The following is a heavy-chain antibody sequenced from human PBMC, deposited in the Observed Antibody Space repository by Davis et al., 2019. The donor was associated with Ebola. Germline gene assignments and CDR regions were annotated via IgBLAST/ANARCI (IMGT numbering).Heavy chain of an antibody. D-gene: IGHD3-22*01. Sequence: GSLRLSCTVSGYSISSGYYWGWIRQPPGKGLEWIGSIYHSGTTYYNPSLKSRVTISIDTSKNEFSLKVNSVTAADTAVYYCARGSKETSGYSPLNYWGQGNLVTVSS. V-gene: IGHV4-38-2*02. CDR1: GYSISSGYY. J-gene: IGHJ4*02. CDR3: ARGSKETSGYSPLNY. CDR2: IYHSGTT.